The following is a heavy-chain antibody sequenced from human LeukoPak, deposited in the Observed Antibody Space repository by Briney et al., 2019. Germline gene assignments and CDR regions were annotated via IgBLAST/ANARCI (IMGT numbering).Heavy chain of an antibody. Sequence: SGTLSLTCTVSGGSISSYYWNWIRQPAGKGLEWVGRIYTSGSTNYNPSLKSRVTMSVDTSKNQFSLKLSSLTAADTAVYYCARGSGWYSGGYYFDYWGLGTLVTVSS. J-gene: IGHJ4*02. CDR2: IYTSGST. CDR3: ARGSGWYSGGYYFDY. CDR1: GGSISSYY. D-gene: IGHD6-19*01. V-gene: IGHV4-4*07.